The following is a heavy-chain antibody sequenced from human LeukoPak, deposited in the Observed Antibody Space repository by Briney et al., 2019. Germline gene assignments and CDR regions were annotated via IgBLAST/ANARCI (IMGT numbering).Heavy chain of an antibody. CDR3: TRGGVIVVVVAATLDY. Sequence: PGGSLRLSCTAFGFTFADYAMSWFRQAPGKGREWVGFIRSIAYGGTTEYAASVKGRFTISRDDSQSIACLQMNSLKTEDSAVYYCTRGGVIVVVVAATLDYWGQGTLVTVSS. V-gene: IGHV3-49*03. CDR2: IRSIAYGGTT. J-gene: IGHJ4*02. CDR1: GFTFADYA. D-gene: IGHD2-15*01.